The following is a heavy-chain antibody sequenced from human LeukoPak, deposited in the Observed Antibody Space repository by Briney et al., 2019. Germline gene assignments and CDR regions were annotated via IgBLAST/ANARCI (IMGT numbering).Heavy chain of an antibody. Sequence: PSETLSLTCAVYGGPFCGYYWSWMRQPPGKGLEWIGEINHSGSTNYNPSLKSRVTISLDTSKNQFSLKLSAVTAADTAVYFCASAMCTIGWYWNHWGQGTLVTVSS. CDR3: ASAMCTIGWYWNH. CDR1: GGPFCGYY. J-gene: IGHJ5*02. V-gene: IGHV4-34*01. D-gene: IGHD6-19*01. CDR2: INHSGST.